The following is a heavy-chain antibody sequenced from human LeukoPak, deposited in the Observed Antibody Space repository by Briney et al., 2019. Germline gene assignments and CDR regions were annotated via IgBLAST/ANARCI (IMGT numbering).Heavy chain of an antibody. Sequence: PSETLSLTCTVSGGSISSYYWSWIRQPPGKGLEWIGYIYYSGGTNYNPSLKSRVTISVDTSKNQFSLKLNSVTAADTAVYYCARVEMATVHFDYWGQGTLVTASS. CDR3: ARVEMATVHFDY. CDR1: GGSISSYY. J-gene: IGHJ4*02. D-gene: IGHD5-24*01. V-gene: IGHV4-59*01. CDR2: IYYSGGT.